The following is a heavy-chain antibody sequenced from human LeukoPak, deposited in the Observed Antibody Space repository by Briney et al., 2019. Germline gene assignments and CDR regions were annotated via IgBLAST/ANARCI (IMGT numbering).Heavy chain of an antibody. V-gene: IGHV4-30-4*01. CDR2: IYYSGST. CDR3: ETQRYSSSWRDY. J-gene: IGHJ4*02. Sequence: PSETLSLTCTVSGGSISSGDYYWSWIRQPPGKGLEWIGYIYYSGSTYYNPSLKSRVTISVDTSKNQFSLKLSSVTAADTAVYYCETQRYSSSWRDYWGQGTLATVSS. CDR1: GGSISSGDYY. D-gene: IGHD6-13*01.